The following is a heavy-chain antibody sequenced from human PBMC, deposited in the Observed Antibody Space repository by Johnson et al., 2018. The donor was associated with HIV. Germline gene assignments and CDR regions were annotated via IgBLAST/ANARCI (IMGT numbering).Heavy chain of an antibody. CDR3: ARGGSSSWYGSKYYAFDI. J-gene: IGHJ3*02. CDR2: IKQDGSEK. Sequence: VQLVESGGGLVQPGGSLRLSCAASGFSFSSYWMSWVRQAPGKGLEWVANIKQDGSEKYYVDSVKGRFTISRDNAKKSLYLQMNSLRDEDTAVYYCARGGSSSWYGSKYYAFDIWGQGTMVTVSS. D-gene: IGHD6-13*01. V-gene: IGHV3-7*02. CDR1: GFSFSSYW.